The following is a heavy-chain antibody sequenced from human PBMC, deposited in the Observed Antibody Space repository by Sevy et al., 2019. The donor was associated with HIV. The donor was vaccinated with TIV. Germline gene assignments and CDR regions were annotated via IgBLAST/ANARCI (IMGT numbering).Heavy chain of an antibody. J-gene: IGHJ4*02. Sequence: SETLSLTCTVSGGSISSYYWSWIRQPPGKGLEWIGYIYYSGSTNYNPSLKSRVTISVDTSKNQFSLKLSSVTAADTAVYYCARVVASGGWTGADYWGQGTLVTVSS. CDR2: IYYSGST. CDR1: GGSISSYY. CDR3: ARVVASGGWTGADY. V-gene: IGHV4-59*01. D-gene: IGHD6-19*01.